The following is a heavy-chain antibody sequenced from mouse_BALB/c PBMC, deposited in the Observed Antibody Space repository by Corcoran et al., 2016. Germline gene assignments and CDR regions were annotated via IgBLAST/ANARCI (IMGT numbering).Heavy chain of an antibody. Sequence: EVQLQQSGPELVKPGAAVKMSCKASGYTFTSYVMHWVKQKHGQSLEWIGYSNPDNDGTKYNEKVKDKATLTSDKSSSTAYMELSSLTSEDSAVYYCERWRAVAYLGQVTLVTVSA. CDR3: ERWRAVAY. D-gene: IGHD3-3*01. V-gene: IGHV1S136*01. CDR1: GYTFTSYV. J-gene: IGHJ3*01. CDR2: SNPDNDGT.